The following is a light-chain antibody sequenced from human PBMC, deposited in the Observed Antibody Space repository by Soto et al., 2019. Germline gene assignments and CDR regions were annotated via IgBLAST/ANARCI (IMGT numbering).Light chain of an antibody. CDR1: QSVSSY. V-gene: IGKV3-11*01. CDR2: DAS. CDR3: QQRSNWPWT. Sequence: EIVLTQSPATLSLSPGERATLSCRASQSVSSYLAWYQQKPGQAPRLLIYDASNRATGIPARFSGSGSGTDFTHTISSLEPEDFAVYYCQQRSNWPWTFGQGNKVEIK. J-gene: IGKJ1*01.